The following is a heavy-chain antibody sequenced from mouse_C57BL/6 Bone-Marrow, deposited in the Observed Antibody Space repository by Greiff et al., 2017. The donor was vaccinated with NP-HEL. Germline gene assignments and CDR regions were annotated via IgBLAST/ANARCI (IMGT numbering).Heavy chain of an antibody. CDR1: GFTFSDYY. D-gene: IGHD1-3*01. Sequence: EVQVVESGGGLVQPGGSLKLSCAASGFTFSDYYMYWVRQTPEKRLEWVAYISNGGGSTYYPDNVKGRFTIARDNAKNTLYLQMSRLKLEDTAMYYCAIYSGAYGGKGTLVTVSA. J-gene: IGHJ3*01. V-gene: IGHV5-12*01. CDR2: ISNGGGST. CDR3: AIYSGAY.